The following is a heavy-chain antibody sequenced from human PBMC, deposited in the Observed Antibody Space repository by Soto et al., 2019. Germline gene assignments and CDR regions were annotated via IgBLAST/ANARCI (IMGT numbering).Heavy chain of an antibody. CDR3: ARQAKIGDRSQFYFDS. CDR1: GFTFSFYA. V-gene: IGHV3-30*04. D-gene: IGHD3-16*01. J-gene: IGHJ4*02. Sequence: QVQLVEPGGDVVQPGRSLRLSCAASGFTFSFYAMHWVRQAPGKGLEWVAVISYNGRNKHYVDSVKGRFTISRDNSQDTLYLQMDSLRPDDTAVYYCARQAKIGDRSQFYFDSWGQGTLVTVSS. CDR2: ISYNGRNK.